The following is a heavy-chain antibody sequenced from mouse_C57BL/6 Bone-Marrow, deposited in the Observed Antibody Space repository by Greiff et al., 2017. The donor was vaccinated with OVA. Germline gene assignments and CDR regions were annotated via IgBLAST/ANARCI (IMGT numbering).Heavy chain of an antibody. V-gene: IGHV1-81*01. CDR1: GYTFTSYG. J-gene: IGHJ3*01. CDR3: ARVYYGNYIYY. CDR2: IYPRSGNT. D-gene: IGHD2-1*01. Sequence: VQRVESGAELARPGASVKLSCKASGYTFTSYGISWVKQRTGQGLEWIGEIYPRSGNTYYNEKFKGKATLTADKSSSTAYMELRSLTSEDSAVYFCARVYYGNYIYYWGQGTLVTVSA.